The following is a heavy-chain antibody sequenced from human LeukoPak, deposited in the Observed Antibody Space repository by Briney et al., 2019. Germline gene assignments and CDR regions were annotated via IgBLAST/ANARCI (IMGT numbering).Heavy chain of an antibody. D-gene: IGHD3-10*01. V-gene: IGHV3-23*01. CDR2: ISGSGGST. Sequence: PGGSLRLSCAASGFTFSNYAMSWVRQAPGKGLEWVSAISGSGGSTYYADSVKGRFTISRDNSKNTLYLQMNSLRAEDTAVYYCRCITMVRGVIGYGMDVWGQGTTVTVSS. CDR3: RCITMVRGVIGYGMDV. J-gene: IGHJ6*02. CDR1: GFTFSNYA.